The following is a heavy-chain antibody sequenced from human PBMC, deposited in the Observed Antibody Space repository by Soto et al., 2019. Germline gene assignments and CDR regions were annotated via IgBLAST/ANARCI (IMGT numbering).Heavy chain of an antibody. D-gene: IGHD3-3*01. CDR3: ARGDDFWSGYDAFDI. CDR1: GFTFSSYE. Sequence: GGSLRLSCAASGFTFSSYEMNWVRQAPGKGLEWVSYISSSGSTIYYADSVKGRFTISRDNAKNSLYLQMNSLRAEDTAVYYCARGDDFWSGYDAFDIWGQGTMVTVSS. J-gene: IGHJ3*02. CDR2: ISSSGSTI. V-gene: IGHV3-48*03.